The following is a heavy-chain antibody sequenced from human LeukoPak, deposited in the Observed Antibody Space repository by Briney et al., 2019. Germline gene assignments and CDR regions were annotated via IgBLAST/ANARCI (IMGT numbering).Heavy chain of an antibody. J-gene: IGHJ4*02. CDR2: IYYSGST. CDR3: ARENHRNDYGDYVIFDY. CDR1: GGSISSGDYY. V-gene: IGHV4-30-4*08. D-gene: IGHD4-17*01. Sequence: SETLSLTCTVSGGSISSGDYYWSWIRQPPGKGLEWIGYIYYSGSTYYNPSLKSRVTISVDTSKNQFSLKLSSVTAADTAVYYCARENHRNDYGDYVIFDYWGQGTLVTVSS.